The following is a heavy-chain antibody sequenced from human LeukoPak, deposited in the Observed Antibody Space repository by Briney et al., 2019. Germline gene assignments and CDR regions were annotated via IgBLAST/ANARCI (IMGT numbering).Heavy chain of an antibody. J-gene: IGHJ5*02. Sequence: HAGGSLRLSCAASGFTFSSYAMSWVRQAPGKGLEWVSAISGSGGSTYYADSVKGRFTISRDNSKNTLYLQMNSLRAEDTAVYYCAKVGSSTRGWFDPWGQGTLVTVSS. CDR1: GFTFSSYA. CDR2: ISGSGGST. CDR3: AKVGSSTRGWFDP. V-gene: IGHV3-23*01. D-gene: IGHD6-13*01.